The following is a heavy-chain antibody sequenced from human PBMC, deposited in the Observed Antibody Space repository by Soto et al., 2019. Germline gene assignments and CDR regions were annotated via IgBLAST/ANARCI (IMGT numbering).Heavy chain of an antibody. Sequence: GGSLRLSCAASGFSFSSYGLGWVRQAPGKGLEWVSAISGSGFYTYYTESAKGRFTISRDNSENTLYLQMNSLRAEDTAVYYCAKDRIAARPWDYYGMDVWGQGTTVTVSS. V-gene: IGHV3-23*01. CDR2: ISGSGFYT. CDR1: GFSFSSYG. CDR3: AKDRIAARPWDYYGMDV. J-gene: IGHJ6*02. D-gene: IGHD6-6*01.